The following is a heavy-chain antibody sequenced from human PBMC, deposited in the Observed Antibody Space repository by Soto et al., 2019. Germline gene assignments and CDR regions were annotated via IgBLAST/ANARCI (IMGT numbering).Heavy chain of an antibody. CDR3: ARDADYVNY. CDR1: GYSISSGYY. V-gene: IGHV4-38-2*02. D-gene: IGHD4-17*01. CDR2: MHHSGST. Sequence: PSETLSLTCGVSGYSISSGYYWGWIRQPPGNGLEWVGTMHHSGSTYYNSSLKSRVTVSLDTSKNQFSLKLRSVTAADTAVYYCARDADYVNYWGQGTLVTVSS. J-gene: IGHJ4*02.